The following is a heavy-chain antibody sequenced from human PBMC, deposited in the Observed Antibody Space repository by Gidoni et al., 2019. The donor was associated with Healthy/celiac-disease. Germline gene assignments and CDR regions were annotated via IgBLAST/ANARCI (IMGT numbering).Heavy chain of an antibody. CDR3: ARDIEFGGVIVPQY. V-gene: IGHV4-4*07. CDR2: IYTSGST. D-gene: IGHD3-16*02. J-gene: IGHJ4*02. Sequence: QVQLQASGPGLVKPSETLSLTCTVSGGSISSYYWSWIRQPAGKGLEWIGRIYTSGSTNYNPSLKSRVTMSVDTSKNQFSLKLSSVTAADTAVYYCARDIEFGGVIVPQYWGQGTLVTVSS. CDR1: GGSISSYY.